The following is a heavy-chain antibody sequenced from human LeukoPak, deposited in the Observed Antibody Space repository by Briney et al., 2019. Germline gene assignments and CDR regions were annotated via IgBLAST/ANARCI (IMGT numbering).Heavy chain of an antibody. CDR2: IYPGDSDN. V-gene: IGHV5-51*01. CDR1: EYNFAGYW. CDR3: ARHGDGIAAASRGSFDD. Sequence: GESLKISCKGPEYNFAGYWIGWVRQMPGKGLEWMGIIYPGDSDNRYSPSFQGQVTISADKSINTSYLQWSSLKASDTAMYYCARHGDGIAAASRGSFDDWGQGTLVTVSS. D-gene: IGHD6-13*01. J-gene: IGHJ4*02.